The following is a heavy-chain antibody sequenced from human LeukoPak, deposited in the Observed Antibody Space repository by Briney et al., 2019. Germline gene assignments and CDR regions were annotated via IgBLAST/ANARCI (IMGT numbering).Heavy chain of an antibody. CDR2: IYYSGST. Sequence: SETLSLTCTVSGGSISSYYWSWIRQPPGKGLGWIGYIYYSGSTNYNPSLKSRVTISVDTSKNQFSLKLSSVTAADTAVYYCARDSSSSFFYGLDPWGQGTLVTVSS. J-gene: IGHJ5*02. CDR1: GGSISSYY. V-gene: IGHV4-59*01. D-gene: IGHD6-6*01. CDR3: ARDSSSSFFYGLDP.